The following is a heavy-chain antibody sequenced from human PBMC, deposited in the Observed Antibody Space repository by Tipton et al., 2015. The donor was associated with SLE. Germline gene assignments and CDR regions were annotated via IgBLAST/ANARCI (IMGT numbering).Heavy chain of an antibody. CDR1: AYSISSGYY. V-gene: IGHV4-38-2*02. D-gene: IGHD6-13*01. J-gene: IGHJ4*02. CDR3: AREDTRVAAAAAHY. Sequence: LRLSCAVSAYSISSGYYWGWIRQPPGKGLEWIGSIYYSGRTYYNPSLKSRVTLSVDTSKNQFSPKVTSVTAADTAVYYCAREDTRVAAAAAHYWGPGTLVTVSS. CDR2: IYYSGRT.